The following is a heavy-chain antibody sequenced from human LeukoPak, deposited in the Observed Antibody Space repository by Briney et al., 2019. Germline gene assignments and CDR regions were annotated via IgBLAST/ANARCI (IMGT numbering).Heavy chain of an antibody. D-gene: IGHD3-22*01. J-gene: IGHJ4*02. CDR1: GGSFSGYY. V-gene: IGHV4-34*01. CDR2: INHSGST. CDR3: ARGDYYDSSGYYPLLDY. Sequence: SETLSLTCAVYGGSFSGYYWSWIRQPPGKGLEWIGEINHSGSTNYNPSLKSRVTISVDTSKNQFSLKLSSVTAADTAVYYCARGDYYDSSGYYPLLDYWGQGTLVTVSS.